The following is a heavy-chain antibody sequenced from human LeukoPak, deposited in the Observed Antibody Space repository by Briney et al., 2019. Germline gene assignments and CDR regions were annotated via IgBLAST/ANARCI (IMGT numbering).Heavy chain of an antibody. J-gene: IGHJ4*02. Sequence: SQTLSLTCTVSGGSISSGGYYWSWIRQHPGKGLEWIGYIYYSGSTNYNPSLKSRVTISVDTSKNQFSLKLSSVTAADTAVYYCARGRGYYDSSGYYFDYFDYWGQGTLVTVSS. CDR1: GGSISSGGYY. D-gene: IGHD3-22*01. CDR2: IYYSGST. CDR3: ARGRGYYDSSGYYFDYFDY. V-gene: IGHV4-31*03.